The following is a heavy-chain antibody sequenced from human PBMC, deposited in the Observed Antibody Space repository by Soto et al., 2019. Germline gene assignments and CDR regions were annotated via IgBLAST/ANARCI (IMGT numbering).Heavy chain of an antibody. D-gene: IGHD6-19*01. CDR3: ARNLVWGIAVAGNDY. Sequence: SETLSLTCAVYGGSFSGYYWSWIRQPPGKGLEWIGEINHSGSTNYNPSLKSRVTTSVDTSKNQFSLKLSSVTAADTAVYYCARNLVWGIAVAGNDYWGQGTLVTVSS. V-gene: IGHV4-34*01. CDR2: INHSGST. CDR1: GGSFSGYY. J-gene: IGHJ4*02.